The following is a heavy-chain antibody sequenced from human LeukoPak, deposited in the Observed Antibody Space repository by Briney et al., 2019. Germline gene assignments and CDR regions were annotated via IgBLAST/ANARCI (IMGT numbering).Heavy chain of an antibody. D-gene: IGHD5-18*01. CDR3: AGATAMVPKHYFDY. J-gene: IGHJ4*02. CDR1: GFTFSSYG. V-gene: IGHV3-33*01. CDR2: IWYDGSNK. Sequence: GGSLRLSCAASGFTFSSYGMHWVRQAPGKGLEWVAVIWYDGSNKYYADSVKGRFTISRDNSKNTLYLQMNSLRAEDTAVYYCAGATAMVPKHYFDYWGQGTLVTVSS.